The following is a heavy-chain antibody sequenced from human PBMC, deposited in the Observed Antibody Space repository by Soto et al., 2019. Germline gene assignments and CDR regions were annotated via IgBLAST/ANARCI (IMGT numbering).Heavy chain of an antibody. D-gene: IGHD2-21*01. CDR2: IKSQASGGTI. CDR3: THLLSLAHPYSYL. Sequence: PGGSLRLFCAASGFTFSGSAMHWVRQASGKGLEWVGRIKSQASGGTIDYAAPVKGRFTISRDDSKNTGYLQMDSLKTEDTAGYYCTHLLSLAHPYSYLWGQGTQVTVSS. V-gene: IGHV3-73*01. J-gene: IGHJ4*02. CDR1: GFTFSGSA.